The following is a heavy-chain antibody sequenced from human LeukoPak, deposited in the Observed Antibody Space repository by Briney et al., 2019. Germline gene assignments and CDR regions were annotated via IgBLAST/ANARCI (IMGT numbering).Heavy chain of an antibody. J-gene: IGHJ5*02. CDR1: GGTFSSYA. D-gene: IGHD5-18*01. CDR2: IIPIFGTA. Sequence: SVKVSCKASGGTFSSYAISWVRQAPGQGLEWMGGIIPIFGTATYAQKFQGRVTITADESTSTAYMELSSLRSEDTAVYYCARDRGYSYGYDWFDPWGQGTLVTVSS. V-gene: IGHV1-69*13. CDR3: ARDRGYSYGYDWFDP.